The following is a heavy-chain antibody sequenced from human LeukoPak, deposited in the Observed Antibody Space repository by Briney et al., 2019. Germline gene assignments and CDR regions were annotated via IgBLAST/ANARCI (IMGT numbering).Heavy chain of an antibody. CDR2: IWYDGSNK. J-gene: IGHJ3*02. V-gene: IGHV3-33*06. CDR3: AKGRLRYFDWLPPGDAFDI. Sequence: GGSLRLSCAASGFTLSSYGMHWVRQAPGKGLEWVAVIWYDGSNKYYADSVKGRFTISRDNSKNTLYLQMNSLRAEDTAVYYCAKGRLRYFDWLPPGDAFDIWGQGTMVTVSS. D-gene: IGHD3-9*01. CDR1: GFTLSSYG.